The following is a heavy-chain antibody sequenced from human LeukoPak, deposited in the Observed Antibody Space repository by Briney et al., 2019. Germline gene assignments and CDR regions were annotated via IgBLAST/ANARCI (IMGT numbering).Heavy chain of an antibody. J-gene: IGHJ4*02. CDR1: GFTFSSYA. Sequence: GGSLRLSCAASGFTFSSYAMHWVRQAPGKGLEWVAVISYDGSNKYYADSVKGRFTISRDSTKNTLDLQMNSLRAEDTAVYYCAKDSASGSWPYYFDYWGQGTLVTVSS. D-gene: IGHD6-13*01. CDR2: ISYDGSNK. CDR3: AKDSASGSWPYYFDY. V-gene: IGHV3-30-3*02.